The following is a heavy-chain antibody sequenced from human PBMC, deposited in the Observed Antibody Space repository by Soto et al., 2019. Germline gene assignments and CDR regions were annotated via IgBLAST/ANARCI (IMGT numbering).Heavy chain of an antibody. CDR3: ARTLAYCGGDCYGRHNDAFDI. V-gene: IGHV1-8*01. CDR2: TNPKTGNT. J-gene: IGHJ3*02. CDR1: GYTFTRYV. Sequence: ASVKVSCQASGYTFTRYVINWVRQAAAKGVEGMGWTNPKTGNTGYAQKLQGRVTRTRNTSISTAYMELSSLRSEDTAVYYCARTLAYCGGDCYGRHNDAFDIWGQGTMVTVSS. D-gene: IGHD2-21*02.